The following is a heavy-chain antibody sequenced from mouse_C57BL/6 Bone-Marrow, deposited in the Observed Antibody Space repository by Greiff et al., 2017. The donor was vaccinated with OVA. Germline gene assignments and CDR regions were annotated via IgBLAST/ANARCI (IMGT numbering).Heavy chain of an antibody. J-gene: IGHJ4*01. CDR1: GFTFSSYA. CDR2: ISSGGYYI. D-gene: IGHD2-1*01. Sequence: DVKLVEAGAGLVKPGGSLKLSCAASGFTFSSYAMSWVRQTPEQRLEWVAYISSGGYYIYYAGTVKGRFTISRDNARNTLYLQLSSLKSADTAMYYSTRLLDATNYWGQGNSVTVSS. V-gene: IGHV5-9-1*02. CDR3: TRLLDATNY.